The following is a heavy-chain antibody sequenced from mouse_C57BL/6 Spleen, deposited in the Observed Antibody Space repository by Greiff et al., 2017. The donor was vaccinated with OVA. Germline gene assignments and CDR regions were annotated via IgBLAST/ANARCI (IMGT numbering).Heavy chain of an antibody. CDR2: ISDGGSYT. CDR3: ARDREDYFDY. J-gene: IGHJ2*01. CDR1: GFTFSSYA. V-gene: IGHV5-4*01. Sequence: EVMLVESGGGLVKPGGSLKLSCAASGFTFSSYAMSWVRQTPEKRLEWVATISDGGSYTYYPDNVKGRFTISRDNAKNNLYLQMSHLKSEDTAMYYCARDREDYFDYWGQGTTLTVSS. D-gene: IGHD3-1*01.